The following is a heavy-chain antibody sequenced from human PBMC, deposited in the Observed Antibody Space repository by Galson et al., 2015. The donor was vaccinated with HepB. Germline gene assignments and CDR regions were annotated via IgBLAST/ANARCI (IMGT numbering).Heavy chain of an antibody. CDR3: ARDGLTDGSGYYYSHDY. V-gene: IGHV3-30-3*01. D-gene: IGHD3-22*01. J-gene: IGHJ4*02. Sequence: SLRLSCAASGFTFSSYPMHWVRQAPGKGLQWVAVISDNGIYKYYVDSVKGRFILSRDNSKNTLYLQMNSLKAEDTAVYYCARDGLTDGSGYYYSHDYWGQGTLVTVAS. CDR1: GFTFSSYP. CDR2: ISDNGIYK.